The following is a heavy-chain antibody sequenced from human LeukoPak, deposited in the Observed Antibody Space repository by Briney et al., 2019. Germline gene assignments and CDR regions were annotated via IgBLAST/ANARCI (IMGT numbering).Heavy chain of an antibody. J-gene: IGHJ4*02. Sequence: GGSLRLSCAASGFTFSNSAMYWVRQAPGKGLEFVSVISTNGDRTYYADSVKGRFTISRDNAKNSLYLQMNSLRAEDTAVYYCATSRRAYFDWLLPDFDYWGQGTLVTVSS. CDR2: ISTNGDRT. CDR3: ATSRRAYFDWLLPDFDY. V-gene: IGHV3-64*04. D-gene: IGHD3-9*01. CDR1: GFTFSNSA.